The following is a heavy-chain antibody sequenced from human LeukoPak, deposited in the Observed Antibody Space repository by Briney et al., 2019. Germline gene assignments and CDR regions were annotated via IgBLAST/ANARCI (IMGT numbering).Heavy chain of an antibody. CDR3: ARLYVAARKPNWFDP. D-gene: IGHD6-13*01. CDR2: IYPGDSDT. Sequence: GESLQISCKGSGYSFTSYWIGWVRQMPGKGLEWTGIIYPGDSDTRYSPSFQGQVTISADKSISTAYLQWSSLKASDTAMYYCARLYVAARKPNWFDPWGQGTLVTVSS. CDR1: GYSFTSYW. V-gene: IGHV5-51*01. J-gene: IGHJ5*02.